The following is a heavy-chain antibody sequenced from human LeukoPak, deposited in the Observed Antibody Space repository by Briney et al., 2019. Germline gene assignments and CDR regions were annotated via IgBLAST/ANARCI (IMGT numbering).Heavy chain of an antibody. V-gene: IGHV1-18*01. CDR3: ARVVVVGDNYFDY. J-gene: IGHJ4*02. CDR2: ISAYNGNT. Sequence: ASVKVSYKASGYSFTSYAISWVRQAPGQGLEWMRWISAYNGNTDYAQKLQVRVTMTTDTPTSTAYMELRGLRSDDTAVYYCARVVVVGDNYFDYWGQGTLVTVSS. CDR1: GYSFTSYA. D-gene: IGHD2-15*01.